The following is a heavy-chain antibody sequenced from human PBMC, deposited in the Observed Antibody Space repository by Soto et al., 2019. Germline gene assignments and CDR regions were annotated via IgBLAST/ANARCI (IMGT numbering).Heavy chain of an antibody. CDR1: GGSISSSSYY. J-gene: IGHJ4*02. CDR2: IYYSGST. CDR3: ARRGSGSYSDY. D-gene: IGHD3-10*01. V-gene: IGHV4-39*01. Sequence: SETLSLTCTVSGGSISSSSYYWGWIRQPPGEGLEWIGSIYYSGSTYYNPSLKSRVTISVDTSKNQFSLKLSSVTAADTAVYYCARRGSGSYSDYWGQGTLVTVSS.